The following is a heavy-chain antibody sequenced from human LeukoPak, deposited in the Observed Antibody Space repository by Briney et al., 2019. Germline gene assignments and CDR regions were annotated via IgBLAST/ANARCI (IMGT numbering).Heavy chain of an antibody. J-gene: IGHJ4*02. CDR3: ARGPLGDAAKFEY. V-gene: IGHV4-59*01. CDR2: IYYGGSTSGST. CDR1: GGPIRSYY. Sequence: PSETLSLTFSVSGGPIRSYYCSPVRQPPGKGLEGKGLEWIGYIYYGGSTSGSTNYNPSLKSRVTISVDTSKNQLSLKLNSVTAADTAVYYCARGPLGDAAKFEYWGQGTVVTVSS. D-gene: IGHD5-24*01.